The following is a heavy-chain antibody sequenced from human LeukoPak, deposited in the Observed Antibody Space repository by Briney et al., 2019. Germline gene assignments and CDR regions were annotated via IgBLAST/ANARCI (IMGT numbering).Heavy chain of an antibody. CDR2: INHSGST. CDR3: ARLETHGGLSY. Sequence: SETLSLTCAVYGGSFSGYYWSWIRRPPGKGLEWIGEINHSGSTNYNPSLKSRVTISVDTSKNQFSLKLSSVTAADTAVYYCARLETHGGLSYWGQGTLVTVSS. D-gene: IGHD3-16*01. V-gene: IGHV4-34*01. CDR1: GGSFSGYY. J-gene: IGHJ4*02.